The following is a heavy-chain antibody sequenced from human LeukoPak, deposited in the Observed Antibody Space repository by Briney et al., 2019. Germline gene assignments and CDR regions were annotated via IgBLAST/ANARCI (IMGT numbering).Heavy chain of an antibody. CDR3: ARQKPRLDWFDP. CDR2: IYHSGST. CDR1: GYSISSGYY. J-gene: IGHJ5*02. V-gene: IGHV4-38-2*02. D-gene: IGHD1-14*01. Sequence: SETLSLTCTVSGYSISSGYYWGWIRQPPGKGLEWIGSIYHSGSTYYNPSLKSRVTISVDTSKNQFSLKLSSVTAADTAVYYCARQKPRLDWFDPWGQGTLVTVSS.